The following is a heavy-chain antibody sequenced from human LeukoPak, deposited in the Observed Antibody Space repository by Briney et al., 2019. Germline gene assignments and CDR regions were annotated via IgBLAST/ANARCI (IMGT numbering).Heavy chain of an antibody. Sequence: GGSLRLSCKASGFSFSSYAMNWVRQAPGQGLEWLSVINASGGSTDDADSVKGRLTISRDNSKDTLYLQMHDLRPEDTAIYYCAKDDKGHISSWFFFDSWGRGTQVTVSS. D-gene: IGHD6-13*01. CDR3: AKDDKGHISSWFFFDS. CDR1: GFSFSSYA. J-gene: IGHJ4*02. V-gene: IGHV3-23*01. CDR2: INASGGST.